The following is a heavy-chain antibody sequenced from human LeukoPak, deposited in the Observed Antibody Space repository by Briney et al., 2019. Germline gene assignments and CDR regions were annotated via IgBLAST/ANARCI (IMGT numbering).Heavy chain of an antibody. D-gene: IGHD3-16*01. Sequence: ASEKVSCKASGYTFTSYGISWVRQAPGQGLEWMGWISAYNGNTNYAQKLQGRVTMTTDTSTSTPYMELRSLRSDDTAVYYCARDTGAWGVNWFDPWGQGTLVTVSS. CDR1: GYTFTSYG. CDR3: ARDTGAWGVNWFDP. CDR2: ISAYNGNT. V-gene: IGHV1-18*01. J-gene: IGHJ5*02.